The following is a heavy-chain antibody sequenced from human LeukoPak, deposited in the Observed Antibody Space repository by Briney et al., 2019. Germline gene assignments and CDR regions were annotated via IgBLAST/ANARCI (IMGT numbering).Heavy chain of an antibody. CDR2: IIPILGIA. D-gene: IGHD6-13*01. J-gene: IGHJ6*02. CDR3: ARVIPSSSAFYYYYGMDV. V-gene: IGHV1-69*04. CDR1: GGTFSSYA. Sequence: ASVKVSCKASGGTFSSYAISWVRQAPGQRLEWMGRIIPILGIANYAQKFQGRVTITADKSTSTAYMELSSLRSEDTAVYYCARVIPSSSAFYYYYGMDVWGQGTTVTVSS.